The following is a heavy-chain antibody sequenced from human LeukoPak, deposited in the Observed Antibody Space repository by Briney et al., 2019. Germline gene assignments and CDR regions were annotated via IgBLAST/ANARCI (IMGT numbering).Heavy chain of an antibody. CDR1: GGSFSGYY. V-gene: IGHV4-34*01. CDR3: ARGLRQQLDY. J-gene: IGHJ4*02. CDR2: INHSGST. D-gene: IGHD6-13*01. Sequence: PSETLSLTCAVYGGSFSGYYWNWIRQPPGKGLEWIGKINHSGSTNYNPSLKSRVTISVDTSKNQFSLKLSSVTAADTAVYYCARGLRQQLDYWGQGTLVTVSS.